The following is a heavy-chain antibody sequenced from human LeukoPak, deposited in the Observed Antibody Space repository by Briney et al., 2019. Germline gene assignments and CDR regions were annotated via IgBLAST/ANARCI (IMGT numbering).Heavy chain of an antibody. CDR1: GGSISSGAHY. D-gene: IGHD2-15*01. V-gene: IGHV4-39*01. CDR2: IYFTGNT. Sequence: SETLSLTCTVSGGSISSGAHYWDWIRQPPGKGLEWTGNIYFTGNTYYNPSLESRITISVDTSKNQFSLKLTSVTAADTAIYYCASTFCGSCYSFDYWGQGALVTVSS. CDR3: ASTFCGSCYSFDY. J-gene: IGHJ4*02.